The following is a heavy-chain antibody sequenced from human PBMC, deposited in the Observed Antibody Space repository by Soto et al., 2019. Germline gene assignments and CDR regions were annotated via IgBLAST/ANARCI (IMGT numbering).Heavy chain of an antibody. Sequence: ASVKVSCKASGYTFISYYIHWVRQAPGQGLEWMGVINPSDGSTSYAQKFQGRVTMTRDTSTSTVYMELSSLRSDDTAVYFCARLAKVTPPYYFDFWGQGTLVTVSS. J-gene: IGHJ4*02. D-gene: IGHD2-21*02. CDR1: GYTFISYY. CDR2: INPSDGST. V-gene: IGHV1-46*01. CDR3: ARLAKVTPPYYFDF.